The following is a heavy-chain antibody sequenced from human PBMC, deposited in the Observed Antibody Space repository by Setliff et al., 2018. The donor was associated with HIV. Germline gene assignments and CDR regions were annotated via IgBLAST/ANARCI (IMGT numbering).Heavy chain of an antibody. CDR3: AREGKIALVTKYFDY. J-gene: IGHJ4*01. V-gene: IGHV4-31*03. CDR2: IDYSGSA. CDR1: SGSISSGTYY. D-gene: IGHD5-18*01. Sequence: PSETLSLTCTVSSGSISSGTYYWSWIRQYPGKGLEWIGYIDYSGSAFYNPSLKSRITISRDTSKNQFSLKMNSVTAAGTAVYYCAREGKIALVTKYFDYWGHGKLVTVSS.